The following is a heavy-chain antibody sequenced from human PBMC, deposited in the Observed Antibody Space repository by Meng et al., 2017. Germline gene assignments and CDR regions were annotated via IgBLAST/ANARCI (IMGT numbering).Heavy chain of an antibody. D-gene: IGHD2-15*01. CDR2: INWNGGST. CDR1: GFTFSDYY. V-gene: IGHV3-20*03. Sequence: GQLGDSGGGLVKPGGSLGLSFAASGFTFSDYYMSWIRQAPGKGLEWVSGINWNGGSTGYADSVKGRFTISRDSAKKSLYLQMNSLRAEDTALYYCVRGCYGDLGDYWGQGTLVTVSS. CDR3: VRGCYGDLGDY. J-gene: IGHJ4*02.